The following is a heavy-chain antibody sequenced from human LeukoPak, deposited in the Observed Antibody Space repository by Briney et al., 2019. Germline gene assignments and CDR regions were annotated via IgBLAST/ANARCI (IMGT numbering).Heavy chain of an antibody. J-gene: IGHJ6*03. CDR2: INWNGGST. CDR1: GFTFDDYG. V-gene: IGHV3-20*04. D-gene: IGHD1-26*01. CDR3: ARTRELLRDYYCYYMDV. Sequence: GGSLRLSGAASGFTFDDYGMSWVRQAPGKGLGWVSGINWNGGSTGYVDSVKGRCTISRDNAKNSLYLQMNSLRAEDTALYYCARTRELLRDYYCYYMDVWGKGTTVTVSS.